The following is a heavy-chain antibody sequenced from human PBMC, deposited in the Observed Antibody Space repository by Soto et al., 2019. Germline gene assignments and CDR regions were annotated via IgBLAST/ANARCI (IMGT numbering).Heavy chain of an antibody. CDR2: ISSNSVTI. CDR3: AREEILGTRSFDY. D-gene: IGHD1-26*01. V-gene: IGHV3-48*02. CDR1: GFSFNMYS. Sequence: EVRLVESGGGLVQPGGSLRLSCVASGFSFNMYSMNWVRQAPGEGLEWVSYISSNSVTIYDTDSGRGRFTISRDNAKNLLYLQMNRLRDEDTAVYYCAREEILGTRSFDYWGQGTLVTVSS. J-gene: IGHJ4*02.